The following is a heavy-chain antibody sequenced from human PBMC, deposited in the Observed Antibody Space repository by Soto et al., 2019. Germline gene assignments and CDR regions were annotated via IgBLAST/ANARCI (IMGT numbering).Heavy chain of an antibody. Sequence: GGSLRLSCAASGFTFSSFAMSWVRQAPGKGPECVANISPNGGEKYYVDSVKGRFTISRDNAQNSLYLEMHSLTDDDTAVYYCARGRNLDIWGQGTMVTVSS. CDR3: ARGRNLDI. J-gene: IGHJ3*02. CDR1: GFTFSSFA. CDR2: ISPNGGEK. V-gene: IGHV3-7*03.